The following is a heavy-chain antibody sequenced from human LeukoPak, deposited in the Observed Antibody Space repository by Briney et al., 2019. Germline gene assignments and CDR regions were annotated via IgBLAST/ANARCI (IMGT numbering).Heavy chain of an antibody. CDR3: ARRGTRLGIH. J-gene: IGHJ4*02. V-gene: IGHV4-34*01. CDR1: GGSFSGYY. Sequence: SETLSLTCAVYGGSFSGYYWSWIRQPPGKGLEWIGEINHSGSTNYNPSLKSRVTISVDTSKNQFSLKLSSVTAADTAVYYCARRGTRLGIHWGQGTLVTVSS. D-gene: IGHD7-27*01. CDR2: INHSGST.